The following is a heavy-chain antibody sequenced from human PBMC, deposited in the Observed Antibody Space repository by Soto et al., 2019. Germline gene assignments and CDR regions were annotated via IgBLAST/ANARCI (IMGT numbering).Heavy chain of an antibody. CDR1: GGSISSGDYY. V-gene: IGHV4-30-4*01. J-gene: IGHJ3*02. CDR3: ARGRDSSGEGAFDI. CDR2: IYYSGST. D-gene: IGHD3-22*01. Sequence: QVQLQESGPGLVKPSQTLSLTCTVSGGSISSGDYYWSWIRQPPGKGLEWIGYIYYSGSTYYNPSLKSRVTXXVXTXXNQCSLKLSSVTAADTAVYYCARGRDSSGEGAFDIWGQGTMVTVSS.